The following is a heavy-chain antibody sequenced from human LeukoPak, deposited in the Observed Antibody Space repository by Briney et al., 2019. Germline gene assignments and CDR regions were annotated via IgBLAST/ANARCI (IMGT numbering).Heavy chain of an antibody. Sequence: GGSLRLSCPASGFSVSTNYVTWVRQAPGKGLGWASVIYSGGTTYYADSIKGRFTISRDNSKNTLYLQMNSLRAEDTAVYYCAGRYDSSGYPLHWGQGTLVIVSS. CDR3: AGRYDSSGYPLH. V-gene: IGHV3-53*01. J-gene: IGHJ4*02. CDR1: GFSVSTNY. D-gene: IGHD3-22*01. CDR2: IYSGGTT.